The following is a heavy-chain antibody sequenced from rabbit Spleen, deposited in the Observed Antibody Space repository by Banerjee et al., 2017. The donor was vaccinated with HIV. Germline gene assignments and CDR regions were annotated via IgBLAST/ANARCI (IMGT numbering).Heavy chain of an antibody. D-gene: IGHD1-1*01. CDR3: ARDLDGVIGWNFGW. V-gene: IGHV1S45*01. J-gene: IGHJ4*01. CDR1: GFSFGDRDV. Sequence: QEQLEESGGGLVKPKGSLTLTCKASGFSFGDRDVQCWVRQAPGQGLVWIACINTANGKGVYASWAICRFTFSKTSSTTVTLQMTSLTAADTATSFCARDLDGVIGWNFGWWGPGSLVTVS. CDR2: INTANGKG.